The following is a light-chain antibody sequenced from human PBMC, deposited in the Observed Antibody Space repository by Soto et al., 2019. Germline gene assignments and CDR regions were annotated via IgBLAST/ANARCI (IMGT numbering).Light chain of an antibody. CDR2: AAS. Sequence: IQLNQSPAVLSASVGDRVTITCRASQGISSYLAWYQQKPGKAPKLLIYAASTLQSGVPLRFSGSGSGTSFTLTISSLQPEDFATYYCQQLLSYPIPFCQGTRLEI. CDR3: QQLLSYPIP. CDR1: QGISSY. V-gene: IGKV1-9*01. J-gene: IGKJ5*01.